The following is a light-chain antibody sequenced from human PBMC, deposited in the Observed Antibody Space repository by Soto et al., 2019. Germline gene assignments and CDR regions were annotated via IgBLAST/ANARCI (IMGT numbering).Light chain of an antibody. CDR1: QTITSN. CDR2: GAS. CDR3: QQYNNWTLT. Sequence: EIVMTQSPATLSVSPGERATLSCRASQTITSNLAWYQLKPGQAPRLLIYGASTRATGIPARFSGSGSGTEFTLTISSLQSEDFAVYYCQQYNNWTLTFGGGTKVEIK. V-gene: IGKV3-15*01. J-gene: IGKJ4*01.